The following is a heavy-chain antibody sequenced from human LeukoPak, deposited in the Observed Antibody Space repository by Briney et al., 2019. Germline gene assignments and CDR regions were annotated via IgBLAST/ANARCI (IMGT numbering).Heavy chain of an antibody. CDR3: ARGINYDTLTGYSISDY. J-gene: IGHJ4*02. V-gene: IGHV3-53*01. Sequence: GGSLRLSCAASGFTVSGNYMSWVRQAPGKGLEWVSVIYSGGSTYYADSVKGRFTISRDNSKNTLYLQMNSLRAEDTAVYYCARGINYDTLTGYSISDYWGQGTLVTVSS. CDR2: IYSGGST. D-gene: IGHD3-9*01. CDR1: GFTVSGNY.